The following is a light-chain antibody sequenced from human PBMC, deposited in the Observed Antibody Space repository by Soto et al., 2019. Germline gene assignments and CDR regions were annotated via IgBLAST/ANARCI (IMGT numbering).Light chain of an antibody. CDR3: QQYSHWLTT. Sequence: EIVMTQSPATLSVSPGERATLSCRASQSVGTNLAWYQQKPGQAPRLGIYYTSTRATGIPARFSASGSGTEITLTISSLPSEDCAVDYCQQYSHWLTTFGQGTKLEIK. CDR1: QSVGTN. J-gene: IGKJ2*01. V-gene: IGKV3-15*01. CDR2: YTS.